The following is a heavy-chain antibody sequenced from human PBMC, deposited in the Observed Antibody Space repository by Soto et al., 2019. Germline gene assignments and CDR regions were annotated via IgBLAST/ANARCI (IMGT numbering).Heavy chain of an antibody. V-gene: IGHV3-30*04. J-gene: IGHJ6*02. CDR1: GFTFSSFT. D-gene: IGHD2-2*02. CDR3: ARGCSSSDCYTNSYYYYGMYV. CDR2: ISYDGRKN. Sequence: GGSLRLSCAASGFTFSSFTMHWARQAPGKGLEWVAFISYDGRKNSYADSVKGRFTVSRDNSKNTVYLQMNSLRAEDTAVYYCARGCSSSDCYTNSYYYYGMYVWGHGTTVTVSS.